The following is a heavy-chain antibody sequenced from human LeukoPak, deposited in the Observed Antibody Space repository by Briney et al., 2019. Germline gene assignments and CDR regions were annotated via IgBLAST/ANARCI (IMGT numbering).Heavy chain of an antibody. CDR2: IYYSGST. CDR3: ARQTYYYDSSGHPYWYFDL. J-gene: IGHJ2*01. V-gene: IGHV4-39*01. CDR1: GGSISPYY. D-gene: IGHD3-22*01. Sequence: SETLSLTCIVSGGSISPYYWGWIRQPPGKGLEWIGTIYYSGSTYYNPSLKSRLTMSVDTSKNQFSLKLSSVTVADTAIYYCARQTYYYDSSGHPYWYFDLWGRGTLVTVSS.